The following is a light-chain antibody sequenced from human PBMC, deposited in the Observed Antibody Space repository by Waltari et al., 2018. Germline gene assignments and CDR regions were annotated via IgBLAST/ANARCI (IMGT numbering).Light chain of an antibody. CDR1: QSLLHSNGSYY. J-gene: IGKJ1*01. CDR3: MQALQTWT. V-gene: IGKV2-28*01. Sequence: DIVMTQAPLPLPVPPVEPASISCRSSQSLLHSNGSYYLDWYLQKPGQSPQLLIYLGSNRASGVPDRFTGSASGTDFTLKISRVEAEDVGVYYCMQALQTWTFGQGTKVEIK. CDR2: LGS.